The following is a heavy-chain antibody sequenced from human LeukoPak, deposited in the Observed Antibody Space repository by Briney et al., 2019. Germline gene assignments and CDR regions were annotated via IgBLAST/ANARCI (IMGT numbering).Heavy chain of an antibody. CDR2: ISGSGGST. J-gene: IGHJ3*02. CDR3: AKDLGSNDAFDI. V-gene: IGHV3-23*01. CDR1: GLTFSSYA. Sequence: GGSLRLSCAASGLTFSSYAMSWVRQAPGKGLEWVSAISGSGGSTYYADSVKGRFTISRDNSKNTLYPQMNSLRAEDTAVYYCAKDLGSNDAFDIWGQGTMVTVSS. D-gene: IGHD6-13*01.